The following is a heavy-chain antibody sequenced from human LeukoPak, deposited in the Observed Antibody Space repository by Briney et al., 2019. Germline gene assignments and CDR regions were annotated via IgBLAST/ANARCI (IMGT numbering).Heavy chain of an antibody. CDR2: ISAYNGNT. D-gene: IGHD1-20*01. CDR1: GGTFSSYA. Sequence: GASVKVSCKASGGTFSSYAISWVRQAPGQGLEWMGWISAYNGNTNYAQKLQGRVTMTTDTSTSTAYMELRSLRSDDTAVYYCARDQYNWNYYGYWGQGTLVTVSS. V-gene: IGHV1-18*01. J-gene: IGHJ4*02. CDR3: ARDQYNWNYYGY.